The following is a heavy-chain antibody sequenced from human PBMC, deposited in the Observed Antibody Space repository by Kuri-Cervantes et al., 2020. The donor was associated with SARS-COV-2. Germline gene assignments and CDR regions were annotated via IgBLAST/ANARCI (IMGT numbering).Heavy chain of an antibody. CDR2: ISYDGSNK. CDR1: GFTFSTYG. V-gene: IGHV3-30*18. J-gene: IGHJ4*02. D-gene: IGHD2-21*01. CDR3: AKDHFGVHDF. Sequence: GESLKISCAASGFTFSTYGMHWVRQAPGKGLEWVAVISYDGSNKYYTDSVKGRFTISRDNSKNTVYLRMTNLRSEDTAMYYCAKDHFGVHDFWGQGTLVTVSS.